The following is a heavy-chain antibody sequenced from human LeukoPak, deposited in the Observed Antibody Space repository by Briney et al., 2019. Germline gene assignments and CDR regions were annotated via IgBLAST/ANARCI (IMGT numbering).Heavy chain of an antibody. Sequence: GGSLRLSCAASGFTFSSYWMHWVRQAPGKGLAWVSRISSDGSNTNYADSVKGRFTISRDNAKNTLYLQMDSLTAEDTAVYYCVSRNYGSSPFDYWGQGTLVTVSS. J-gene: IGHJ4*02. CDR2: ISSDGSNT. CDR3: VSRNYGSSPFDY. D-gene: IGHD4-17*01. V-gene: IGHV3-74*01. CDR1: GFTFSSYW.